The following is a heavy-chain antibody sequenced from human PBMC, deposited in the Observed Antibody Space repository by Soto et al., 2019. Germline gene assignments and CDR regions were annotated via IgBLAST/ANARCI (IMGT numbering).Heavy chain of an antibody. D-gene: IGHD6-13*01. CDR3: AKDVGSSWCFDY. CDR1: GFTFSSYG. J-gene: IGHJ4*02. V-gene: IGHV3-30*18. CDR2: ISDDGSNK. Sequence: GGSLRLSCAASGFTFSSYGMHWVRQAPGKGLEGVAVISDDGSNKYYADSVKGRFTISRDNSKNTLYLQMNSLRAEDTAVYYCAKDVGSSWCFDYWGQGTLVTVSS.